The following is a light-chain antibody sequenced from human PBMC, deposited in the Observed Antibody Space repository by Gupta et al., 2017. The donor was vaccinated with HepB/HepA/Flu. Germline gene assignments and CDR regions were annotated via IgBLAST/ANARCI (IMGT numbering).Light chain of an antibody. CDR2: AAS. Sequence: DIQMTQSPSSVSASVGDRVTITCRASQDIYTWLAWYQQKPGKAPKILIYAASSFQTGVPSRFRGSGSGTDFTLTINSLQPEDFATYYCQQANSFPLTFGGGTEVNIK. CDR1: QDIYTW. CDR3: QQANSFPLT. J-gene: IGKJ4*01. V-gene: IGKV1-12*01.